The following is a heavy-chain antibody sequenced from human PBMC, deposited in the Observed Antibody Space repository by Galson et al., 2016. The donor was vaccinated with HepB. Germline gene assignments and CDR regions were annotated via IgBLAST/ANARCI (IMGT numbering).Heavy chain of an antibody. V-gene: IGHV3-30*18. Sequence: SLRLSCAASGFTFSHYGMHWVRQAPGKGLEWVAIISYDASIIFYADSVQGRFTISRDNAKNMLYLQMSNLRADDTATYYCAKAVIGNGTNWFDPWGQGTLVTVSS. J-gene: IGHJ5*02. CDR2: ISYDASII. D-gene: IGHD2/OR15-2a*01. CDR1: GFTFSHYG. CDR3: AKAVIGNGTNWFDP.